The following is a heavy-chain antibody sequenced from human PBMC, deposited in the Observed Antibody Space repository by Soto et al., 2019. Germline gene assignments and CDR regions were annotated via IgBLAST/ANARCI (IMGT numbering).Heavy chain of an antibody. J-gene: IGHJ4*02. V-gene: IGHV1-69*06. D-gene: IGHD6-19*01. Sequence: SVKVSCKASGGTFSSYAISWVRQAPGQGLEWMGGIIPIFGTANYAQKFQGRVTITADKSTSTAYMELSSLRSEDTAVYYCARDRGDSSGCFDYWGQGTLVTVSS. CDR2: IIPIFGTA. CDR3: ARDRGDSSGCFDY. CDR1: GGTFSSYA.